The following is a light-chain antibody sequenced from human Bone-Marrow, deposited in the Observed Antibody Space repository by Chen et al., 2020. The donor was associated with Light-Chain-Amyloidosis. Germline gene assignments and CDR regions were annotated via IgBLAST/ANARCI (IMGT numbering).Light chain of an antibody. V-gene: IGLV3-21*02. CDR1: NIGPTS. Sequence: SYVLTQPSSGSVAPGQTVTIACGGNNIGPTSVHWYQQTPGQAPLLVVYDDSDRPSGIPERLSGSNSGNTATLTISRVEAGDEADYYCQVWDRSSDRPVFGGGTKLTVL. CDR3: QVWDRSSDRPV. CDR2: DDS. J-gene: IGLJ3*02.